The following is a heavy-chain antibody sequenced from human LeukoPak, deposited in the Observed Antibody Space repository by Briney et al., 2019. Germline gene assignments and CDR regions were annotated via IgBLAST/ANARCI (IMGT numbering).Heavy chain of an antibody. D-gene: IGHD4-17*01. V-gene: IGHV1-18*01. CDR3: ARGALDPETVTNYFEY. CDR1: GYSFTRYG. Sequence: GASVRVSCKSSGYSFTRYGVSWVRLAPGQGLEWMGSIITYNGSTNFPRKFQGRVTMTADTSTSTVYMELRSLRSDDTAVYYCARGALDPETVTNYFEYWAQGTLVTVSS. J-gene: IGHJ4*02. CDR2: IITYNGST.